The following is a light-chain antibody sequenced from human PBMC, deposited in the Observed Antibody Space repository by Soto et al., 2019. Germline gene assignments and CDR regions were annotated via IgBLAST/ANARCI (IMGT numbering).Light chain of an antibody. CDR3: SSYTSSSTYV. CDR1: SSDVGGYNY. Sequence: QSALTQPASVSGSPGQSITISCTGTSSDVGGYNYVSWYQQHPGKAPKLMIYDVSNRPSGVSNRFSGSKSGNTASLTISGRQAEDEADYYRSSYTSSSTYVFGTGTKLTV. CDR2: DVS. V-gene: IGLV2-14*01. J-gene: IGLJ1*01.